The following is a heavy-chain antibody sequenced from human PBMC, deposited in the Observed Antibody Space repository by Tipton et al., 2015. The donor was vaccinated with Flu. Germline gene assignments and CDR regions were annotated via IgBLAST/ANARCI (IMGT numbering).Heavy chain of an antibody. CDR2: IYYSGST. CDR1: GGSISSYY. D-gene: IGHD6-19*01. V-gene: IGHV4-59*01. Sequence: LRLSCTVSGGSISSYYWSWIRQPPGKGLEWIGYIYYSGSTNYNPSLKSRVTISVDTSKNQFSLKLSSVTAADTAVYYCARGAMAGTLDYWGQGTLVTVSS. J-gene: IGHJ4*02. CDR3: ARGAMAGTLDY.